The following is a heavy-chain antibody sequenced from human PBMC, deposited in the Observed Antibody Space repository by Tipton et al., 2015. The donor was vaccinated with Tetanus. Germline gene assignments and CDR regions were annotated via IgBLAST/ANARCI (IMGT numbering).Heavy chain of an antibody. J-gene: IGHJ4*02. CDR3: ATGDFWNGFYALFDY. CDR2: ISNSGSHM. CDR1: GFNFSDSA. V-gene: IGHV3-21*06. Sequence: SLRLSCAASGFNFSDSAMNWVRQAPGKGLEWVSSISNSGSHMYYAESVRGRFSISRDNAKNSLYLQMNTLRAEDTAVYYCATGDFWNGFYALFDYWGQGTLVTVSS. D-gene: IGHD3-3*01.